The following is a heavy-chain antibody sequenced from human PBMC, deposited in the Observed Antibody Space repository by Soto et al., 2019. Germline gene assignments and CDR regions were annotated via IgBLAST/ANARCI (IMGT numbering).Heavy chain of an antibody. CDR1: GFTFSNYG. D-gene: IGHD2-21*02. Sequence: EVQRVESGGGLAQPGGSLRLSCAASGFTFSNYGMNWVRQAPGKGLEWVSYIDSSSRSIYYSDSVKGRFSISRDNAESSLFLQMNSLRDEDTAVYYCARDPYTSTLVTIMDYWGQGILVTVSS. J-gene: IGHJ4*02. CDR2: IDSSSRSI. V-gene: IGHV3-48*02. CDR3: ARDPYTSTLVTIMDY.